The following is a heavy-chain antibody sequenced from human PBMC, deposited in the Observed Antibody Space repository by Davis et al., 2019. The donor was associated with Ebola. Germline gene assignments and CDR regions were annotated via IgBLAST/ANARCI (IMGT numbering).Heavy chain of an antibody. CDR1: GFTFSSYS. Sequence: GESLKISCAASGFTFSSYSMNWVRQAPGKGLEWVSSISSSSSYIYYADSVKGRFTISRDNSKNTLYLQMNSLRAEDTAVYYCARAKYYYGSGSLHPFDPWGQGTLVTVSS. CDR3: ARAKYYYGSGSLHPFDP. D-gene: IGHD3-10*01. CDR2: ISSSSSYI. V-gene: IGHV3-21*01. J-gene: IGHJ5*02.